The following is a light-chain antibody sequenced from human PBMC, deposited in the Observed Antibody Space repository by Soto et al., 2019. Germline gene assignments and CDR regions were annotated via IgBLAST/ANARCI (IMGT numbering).Light chain of an antibody. CDR3: QRYGSSPLT. CDR2: GAS. CDR1: QSVSSSY. Sequence: EMVLTQSPGTLSLSPGESATLSCRASQSVSSSYLAWYQQKPGPAPRLLIYGASSRATGIPDRFSSSGAGTDFTLTISRLEPEDFAVYYCQRYGSSPLTFGQGTRLEIK. V-gene: IGKV3-20*01. J-gene: IGKJ5*01.